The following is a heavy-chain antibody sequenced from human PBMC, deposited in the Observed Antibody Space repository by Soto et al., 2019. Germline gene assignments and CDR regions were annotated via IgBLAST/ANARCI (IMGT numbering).Heavy chain of an antibody. Sequence: SETLSLTCAVYGGSFSAYYWSWVRQPPGKGLEWIGEIIHSERTKYNPSLKSRVTISVDTSKNQFSLKLSSVTAADTAVYYCARQRPTDGRWEFANYYGMDVWGQGTPVTVSS. CDR3: ARQRPTDGRWEFANYYGMDV. CDR2: IIHSERT. D-gene: IGHD1-26*01. J-gene: IGHJ6*02. V-gene: IGHV4-34*12. CDR1: GGSFSAYY.